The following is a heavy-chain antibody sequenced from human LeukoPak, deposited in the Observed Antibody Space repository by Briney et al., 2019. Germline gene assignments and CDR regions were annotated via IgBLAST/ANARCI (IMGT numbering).Heavy chain of an antibody. CDR3: AGKAAAYYFVY. CDR1: GFSFSTYG. V-gene: IGHV3-30*02. CDR2: MQYDGSEE. D-gene: IGHD2-2*01. Sequence: GGSLRLSCAASGFSFSTYGMHWVRQAPGKGLEWVTFMQYDGSEEYYADSVKGRFTISRDNSENTLYLQMDSLRGEDTAVYYCAGKAAAYYFVYWGQGTLVTVSS. J-gene: IGHJ4*02.